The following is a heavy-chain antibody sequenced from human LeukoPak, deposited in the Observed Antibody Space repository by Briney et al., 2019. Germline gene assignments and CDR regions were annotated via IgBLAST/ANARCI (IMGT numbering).Heavy chain of an antibody. Sequence: SVKLSCKGSGYTFTSYYIHWVRDAPAQGLEWMGIINISGDGTSYAQKFQGRVTMTRDMSTSTVYMELSSLRSEDTAVYYCARDTNYYDSSGSYDYWGQGTLVTVSS. J-gene: IGHJ4*02. CDR2: INISGDGT. D-gene: IGHD3-22*01. CDR1: GYTFTSYY. CDR3: ARDTNYYDSSGSYDY. V-gene: IGHV1-46*01.